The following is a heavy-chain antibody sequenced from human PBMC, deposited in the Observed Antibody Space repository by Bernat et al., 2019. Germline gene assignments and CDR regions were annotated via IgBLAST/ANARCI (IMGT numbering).Heavy chain of an antibody. Sequence: QLQLQESGPGLVKPSETLSLTCTVSGGSISSSSYYCGWIRQPPGKGLEWIGSIYYSGSTYYNPSLKRRVTISVDTSKNQFSLKLSSVTAADTAVYYCARGFTICGVVTNYYYGMDVWGQGTTVTVSS. J-gene: IGHJ6*02. D-gene: IGHD3-3*01. CDR1: GGSISSSSYY. CDR2: IYYSGST. CDR3: ARGFTICGVVTNYYYGMDV. V-gene: IGHV4-39*01.